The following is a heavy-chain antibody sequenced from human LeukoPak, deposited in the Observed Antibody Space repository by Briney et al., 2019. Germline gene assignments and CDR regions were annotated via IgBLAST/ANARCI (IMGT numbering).Heavy chain of an antibody. D-gene: IGHD3-10*01. V-gene: IGHV3-33*01. CDR3: ARAMVRDHDAFDI. Sequence: GGSLRLSCAASGFTFSSYGMHWVRQAPGKGPEWVAVIWYDGSNKYYADSVKGRFTISRDNSKNTLYLQMNSLRAEDTAVYYCARAMVRDHDAFDIWGQGTMVTVSS. CDR2: IWYDGSNK. CDR1: GFTFSSYG. J-gene: IGHJ3*02.